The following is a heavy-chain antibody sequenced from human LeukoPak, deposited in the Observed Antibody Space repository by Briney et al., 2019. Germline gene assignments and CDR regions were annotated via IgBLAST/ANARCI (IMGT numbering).Heavy chain of an antibody. CDR2: IYYSGST. CDR3: ARQYDILTGYNLGY. Sequence: SETLSLTCTVSGGSISSHYWSWIRQPPGKGLEWIGYIYYSGSTNYNPSLKSRVTISVDTSKNQFSLKLSSVTAADTAVYYCARQYDILTGYNLGYWGQGTLVTVSS. V-gene: IGHV4-59*11. CDR1: GGSISSHY. D-gene: IGHD3-9*01. J-gene: IGHJ4*02.